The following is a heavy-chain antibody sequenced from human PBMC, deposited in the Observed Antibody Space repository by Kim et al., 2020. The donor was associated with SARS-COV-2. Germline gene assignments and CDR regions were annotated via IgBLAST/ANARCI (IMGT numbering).Heavy chain of an antibody. J-gene: IGHJ4*02. CDR2: IRHDGNEI. CDR3: ARDWGDD. Sequence: GGSLRLSCAASGLPFEIYWMAWVHQAPGKGPEWVAYIRHDGNEIYYGDSVKGRFTISRDNAKNSLYLQMNSLRVEDTAIYYCARDWGDDWGKGTLVTVSS. CDR1: GLPFEIYW. D-gene: IGHD3-16*01. V-gene: IGHV3-7*01.